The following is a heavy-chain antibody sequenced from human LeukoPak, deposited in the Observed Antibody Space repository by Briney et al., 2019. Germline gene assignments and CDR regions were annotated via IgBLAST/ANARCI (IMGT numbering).Heavy chain of an antibody. CDR1: GGSISSSDDY. CDR2: INHSGST. CDR3: AREGKSYPNDAFDI. J-gene: IGHJ3*02. Sequence: SETLSLTCTVSGGSISSSDDYWGWIRQPPGKGLEWIGEINHSGSTNYNPSLKSRVTISVDTSKNQFSLKLSSVTAADTAVYYCAREGKSYPNDAFDIWGQGTMVTVSS. V-gene: IGHV4-39*07.